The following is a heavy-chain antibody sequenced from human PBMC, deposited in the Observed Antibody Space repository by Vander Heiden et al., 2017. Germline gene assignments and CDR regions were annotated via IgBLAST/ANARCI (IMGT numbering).Heavy chain of an antibody. CDR3: AKQIVGATTGLGEPCDI. CDR1: GFTFSNYA. CDR2: ISGSGGTT. V-gene: IGHV3-23*01. J-gene: IGHJ3*02. D-gene: IGHD1-26*01. Sequence: EVQLLESGGGLVQPGGSLRLSCAASGFTFSNYAMGWVRQAPGKGLEWVSGISGSGGTTCYADSVKGRFTISRDNAKNTLYLQMKSLRAEDTAIYYCAKQIVGATTGLGEPCDIWGQGTMGTVSS.